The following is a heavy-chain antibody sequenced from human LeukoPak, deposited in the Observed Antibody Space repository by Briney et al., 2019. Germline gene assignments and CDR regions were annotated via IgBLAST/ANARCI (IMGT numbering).Heavy chain of an antibody. J-gene: IGHJ4*02. Sequence: GGSLRLSCAASGFTFSSYSMSWVRQAPGKGLEWVSSISSSSSYIYYADSVKGRFTISRDNAKNSLYLQMNSLRAEDTAVYYCASSTQYYYDSSGYFRDLYYFDYWGQGTLVTVSS. CDR2: ISSSSSYI. V-gene: IGHV3-21*01. CDR3: ASSTQYYYDSSGYFRDLYYFDY. D-gene: IGHD3-22*01. CDR1: GFTFSSYS.